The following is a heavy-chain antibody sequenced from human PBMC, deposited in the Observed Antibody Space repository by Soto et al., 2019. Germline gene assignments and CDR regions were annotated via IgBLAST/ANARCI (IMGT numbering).Heavy chain of an antibody. Sequence: SETLSLTCTVSGGSISSYYWSWIRQPPGKGLEWIGYIYYSGSTNYNPSLKSRVTISVDTSKNQFSLKLSSVTAADTAVYYCARIMSSSFFGYYYYYYMDVWGKGTTVTSP. V-gene: IGHV4-59*01. D-gene: IGHD6-6*01. CDR2: IYYSGST. CDR1: GGSISSYY. CDR3: ARIMSSSFFGYYYYYYMDV. J-gene: IGHJ6*03.